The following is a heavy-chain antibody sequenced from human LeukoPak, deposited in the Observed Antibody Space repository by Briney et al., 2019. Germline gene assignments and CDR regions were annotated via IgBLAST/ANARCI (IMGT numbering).Heavy chain of an antibody. D-gene: IGHD6-13*01. J-gene: IGHJ3*02. V-gene: IGHV4-59*12. CDR1: GGSISSYY. CDR2: IYYSGST. CDR3: ARVGAIAAAAFDI. Sequence: SETLSLTCPVSGGSISSYYWSWIRQPPGKGLEWIGYIYYSGSTNYNPSLKSRVTISVDTSKNQFSLKLSSVTAADTAVYYCARVGAIAAAAFDIWGQGTMVTVSS.